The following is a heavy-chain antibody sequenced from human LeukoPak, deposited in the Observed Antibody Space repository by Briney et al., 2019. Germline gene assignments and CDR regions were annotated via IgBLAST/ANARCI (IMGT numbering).Heavy chain of an antibody. CDR1: GGSISNYY. Sequence: SETLSLTCTVSGGSISNYYWSWIRQPPGKGLEWIGYIYYSGSTNYNPSLKSRVTISVDTSKNQFSLKLSSVTAADTAVYYCARTSESRAFDYWGQGTLVTVSS. CDR3: ARTSESRAFDY. D-gene: IGHD6-13*01. CDR2: IYYSGST. V-gene: IGHV4-59*12. J-gene: IGHJ4*02.